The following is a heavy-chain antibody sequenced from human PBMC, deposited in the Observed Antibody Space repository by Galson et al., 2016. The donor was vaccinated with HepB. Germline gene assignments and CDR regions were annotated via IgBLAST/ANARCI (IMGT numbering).Heavy chain of an antibody. D-gene: IGHD3-10*01. CDR3: ARDLRGGDY. CDR2: VSYSGST. Sequence: SETLSLTCSVSGGSISNYYWSWIRKPPGKGLEWIGYVSYSGSTNYNPSLKSRVTISVDTSKNHFSLKLSSVTAADTAVYSCARDLRGGDYWGQGTLVTVSS. J-gene: IGHJ4*02. V-gene: IGHV4-59*01. CDR1: GGSISNYY.